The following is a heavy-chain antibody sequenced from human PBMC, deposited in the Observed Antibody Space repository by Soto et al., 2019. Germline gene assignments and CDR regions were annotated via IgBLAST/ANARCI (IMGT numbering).Heavy chain of an antibody. CDR1: GGSFSGYY. V-gene: IGHV4-34*01. D-gene: IGHD3-10*01. J-gene: IGHJ4*02. CDR3: AREAYYYGSGSLY. CDR2: INHSGST. Sequence: SETLSLTCAVYGGSFSGYYWSWILQPPWKGLEWIGEINHSGSTNYNPSLKSRVTISVDTSKNQFSLKLSSVTAADTAVYYCAREAYYYGSGSLYWGQETLVTVSS.